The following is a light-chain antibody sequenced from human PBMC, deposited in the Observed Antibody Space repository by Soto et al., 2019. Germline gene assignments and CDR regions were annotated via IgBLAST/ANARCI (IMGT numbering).Light chain of an antibody. J-gene: IGKJ1*01. CDR2: DAS. Sequence: EIVLTQSPCTLSLSPGERVTLSCRASQSVSGSYLAWFQKKPDQAPRLLIYDASTRATGVPARFSGSGSGTDFSLTISRLEPEDFADYYCQQYSSSPWTFGQGTKVEIK. V-gene: IGKV3-20*01. CDR3: QQYSSSPWT. CDR1: QSVSGSY.